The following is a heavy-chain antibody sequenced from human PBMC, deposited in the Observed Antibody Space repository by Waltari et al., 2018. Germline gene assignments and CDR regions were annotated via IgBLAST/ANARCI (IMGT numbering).Heavy chain of an antibody. CDR1: GFTCSNFV. CDR2: ISSGKSYI. V-gene: IGHV3-21*01. CDR3: ARENTMVRGAPFDY. J-gene: IGHJ4*02. D-gene: IGHD3-10*01. Sequence: EVQLVESGGGLVKPGWSLRLACAASGFTCSNFVMNWVRHAPWKGLEWVSSISSGKSYIYYADSVKGRFTISRDNAKNSLYLQMNSLRAEDTAVYYCARENTMVRGAPFDYWGQGTLVTVSS.